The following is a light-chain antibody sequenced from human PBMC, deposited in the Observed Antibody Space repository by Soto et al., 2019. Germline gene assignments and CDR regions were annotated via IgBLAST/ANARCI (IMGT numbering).Light chain of an antibody. V-gene: IGKV1-39*01. J-gene: IGKJ4*01. CDR1: QTISTY. Sequence: DIQMTQSPSSLSASVGDRVTITCRASQTISTYLNWYQQKPGKAPDLLIYAASSLHSGVPSRFGGSGSGTEFNLTIISLQPEDFATYYCQQSYTTPLTFGGGTNLGIK. CDR3: QQSYTTPLT. CDR2: AAS.